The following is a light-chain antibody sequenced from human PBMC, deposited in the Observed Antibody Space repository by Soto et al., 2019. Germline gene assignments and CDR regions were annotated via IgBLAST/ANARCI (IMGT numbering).Light chain of an antibody. CDR3: QTWGTGTRGV. V-gene: IGLV4-69*01. J-gene: IGLJ3*02. Sequence: QLVLTQSPSASASLGASVKLTCTLSSGHSSYAIAWHQQQPGKGPRYLMKLNSDGSHSKGDGIPGRFSGSSSGAERYLTISSLQSEDEADYYCQTWGTGTRGVFGGGTKLTVL. CDR2: LNSDGSH. CDR1: SGHSSYA.